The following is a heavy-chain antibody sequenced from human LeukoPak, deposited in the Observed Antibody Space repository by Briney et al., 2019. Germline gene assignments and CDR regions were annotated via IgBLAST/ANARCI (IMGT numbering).Heavy chain of an antibody. V-gene: IGHV1-69*06. Sequence: SVQVSCKASGGTFSSYAISWVRQAPGQGLEWMGGIIPIFGTANYAQKFQGRVTITADKSTSTAYMELSSLRSEDTAVYYCARDLRARPYSYGYRAFNWFDPWGQGTLVTVSS. J-gene: IGHJ5*02. CDR1: GGTFSSYA. D-gene: IGHD5-18*01. CDR2: IIPIFGTA. CDR3: ARDLRARPYSYGYRAFNWFDP.